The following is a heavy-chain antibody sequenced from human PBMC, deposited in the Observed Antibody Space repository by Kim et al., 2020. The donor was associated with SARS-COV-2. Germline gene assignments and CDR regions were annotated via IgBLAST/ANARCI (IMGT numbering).Heavy chain of an antibody. J-gene: IGHJ5*02. Sequence: GGSLRLSCAASGFTFSSYAMHWVRQAPGKGLEWVAVIWYDGSNKYYADSVKGRFTISRDNSKNTLYLQMNSLRAEDTAVYYCAKDSGHLWFGELLPPNNWFDPWSQGTLVTVSS. D-gene: IGHD3-10*01. CDR3: AKDSGHLWFGELLPPNNWFDP. CDR1: GFTFSSYA. V-gene: IGHV3-33*06. CDR2: IWYDGSNK.